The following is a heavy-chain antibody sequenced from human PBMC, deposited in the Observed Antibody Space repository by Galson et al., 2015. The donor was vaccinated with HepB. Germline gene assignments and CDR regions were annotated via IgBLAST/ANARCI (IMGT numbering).Heavy chain of an antibody. J-gene: IGHJ4*02. CDR2: IRSKANSYET. CDR3: TTYMVRGRDYFDY. D-gene: IGHD3-10*01. Sequence: SLRLSCAASGFTFSGYAMHWVRQASGKGLEWVGRIRSKANSYETAYAASVKGRFTSARDDSKNTAYLQMNSMKTEDTAVYYCTTYMVRGRDYFDYWGQGTLVTVSS. V-gene: IGHV3-73*01. CDR1: GFTFSGYA.